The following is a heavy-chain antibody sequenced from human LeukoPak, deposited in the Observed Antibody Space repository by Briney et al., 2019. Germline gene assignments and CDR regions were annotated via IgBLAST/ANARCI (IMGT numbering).Heavy chain of an antibody. Sequence: PSGTLSLTCAVSGGSISSGGYSWSWIRQPPGKGLEWIGYIYHSGSTYYNPSLKSRVTISVDRSKNQFSLKLSSVTAADTAVYYCARDGSVAGSHWFDPWGQGTLVTVSS. V-gene: IGHV4-30-2*01. CDR3: ARDGSVAGSHWFDP. D-gene: IGHD6-19*01. CDR1: GGSISSGGYS. CDR2: IYHSGST. J-gene: IGHJ5*02.